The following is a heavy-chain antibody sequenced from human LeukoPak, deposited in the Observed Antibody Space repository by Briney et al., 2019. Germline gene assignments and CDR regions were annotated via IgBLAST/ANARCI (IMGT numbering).Heavy chain of an antibody. J-gene: IGHJ4*02. CDR1: GFTFSSYA. Sequence: GGSLRLSCAASGFTFSSYAMSWVRQAPGKGLEWVSAISGSGGSTYYADSVKGRFTISRDNSTNTLYLQMNSLRAEDTAVYYCAKGANLGDIVVIGLYFDYWGQGTLVTVSS. CDR2: ISGSGGST. D-gene: IGHD2-21*01. V-gene: IGHV3-23*01. CDR3: AKGANLGDIVVIGLYFDY.